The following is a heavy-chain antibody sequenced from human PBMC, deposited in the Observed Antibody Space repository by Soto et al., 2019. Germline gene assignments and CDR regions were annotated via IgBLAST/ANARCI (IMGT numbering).Heavy chain of an antibody. D-gene: IGHD3-22*01. CDR2: INAGNGNT. V-gene: IGHV1-3*01. J-gene: IGHJ4*02. CDR3: ARVDDSSGYYQYYFDY. CDR1: GYTFTSYA. Sequence: ASVKVSCKDSGYTFTSYAMQWVRQAPGQRLEWMGWINAGNGNTKYSQKFQGRVTITRDTSASTAYMELSSLRSEDTAVYYCARVDDSSGYYQYYFDYWGQGTLVTVSS.